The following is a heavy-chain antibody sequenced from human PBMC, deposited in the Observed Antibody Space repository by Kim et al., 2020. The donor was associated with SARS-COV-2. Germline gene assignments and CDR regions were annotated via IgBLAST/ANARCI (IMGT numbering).Heavy chain of an antibody. J-gene: IGHJ4*02. Sequence: ASVKVSCKASGYTFTGYYMHWVRQAPGQGLEWMGWINPNSGGTNYAQKFQGWVTMTRDTSISTAYMELSRLRSDDTAVYYCARELSRYYDSSGPYLGYWGQGTLVTVSS. CDR1: GYTFTGYY. CDR2: INPNSGGT. V-gene: IGHV1-2*04. D-gene: IGHD3-22*01. CDR3: ARELSRYYDSSGPYLGY.